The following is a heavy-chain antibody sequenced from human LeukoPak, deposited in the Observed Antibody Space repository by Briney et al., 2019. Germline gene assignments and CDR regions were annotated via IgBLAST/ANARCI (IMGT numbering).Heavy chain of an antibody. V-gene: IGHV4-39*01. CDR2: IYDSGST. D-gene: IGHD1-1*01. CDR3: ARQQLGSEDAFDI. CDR1: GGSIRSSYYY. Sequence: SETLSLTCTVSGGSIRSSYYYWGWIRQPPGKGLEWIGSIYDSGSTYYNPSLKSRVTISVDTSKNQFSLKLSSVTAADTAVYYCARQQLGSEDAFDIWGQGTMVTVSS. J-gene: IGHJ3*02.